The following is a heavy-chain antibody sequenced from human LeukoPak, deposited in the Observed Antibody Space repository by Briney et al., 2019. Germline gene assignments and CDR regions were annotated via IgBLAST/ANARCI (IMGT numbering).Heavy chain of an antibody. CDR3: ARGPFHCDSTSCFHYGLDV. D-gene: IGHD2-2*01. V-gene: IGHV3-13*01. CDR2: IGTTGDT. J-gene: IGHJ6*02. CDR1: DFTFSTYD. Sequence: GGSLRLSCLASDFTFSTYDMHWVRQAAGEGLEWVSSIGTTGDTHYPGSVRGRFTISRENAKDSSYLQMDSLAAGDTAVYYCARGPFHCDSTSCFHYGLDVWGQGTTVTVSS.